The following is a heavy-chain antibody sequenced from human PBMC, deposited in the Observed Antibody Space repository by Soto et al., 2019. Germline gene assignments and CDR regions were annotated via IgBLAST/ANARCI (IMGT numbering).Heavy chain of an antibody. CDR1: GFTFSHYG. Sequence: QVQLVESGGGVVQPGRSLRLSCPASGFTFSHYGMHWVRQTPGKGLEWVALILYDGSNKYYGDSVKGRFTISRDNSKNTLYLQVSSLRAEDTAVYYCAKSRDAYNFYFYYGMDVWGQGTTVTVSS. CDR2: ILYDGSNK. V-gene: IGHV3-30*18. CDR3: AKSRDAYNFYFYYGMDV. D-gene: IGHD2-2*01. J-gene: IGHJ6*02.